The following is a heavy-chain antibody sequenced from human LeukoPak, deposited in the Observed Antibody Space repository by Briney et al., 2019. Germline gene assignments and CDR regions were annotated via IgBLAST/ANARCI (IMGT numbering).Heavy chain of an antibody. V-gene: IGHV3-21*01. D-gene: IGHD6-13*01. CDR2: ISSSSSYI. J-gene: IGHJ4*02. CDR3: ARDQGPDGYSSSWYSYYFDY. Sequence: KPGGSLRLSCAASGFTFSSYSMNWVRQAPGKGLEWVSSISSSSSYIYYADSVKGRFTISRGNAKNSLYLQMNSLRAEDTAVYYCARDQGPDGYSSSWYSYYFDYWGQGTLVTVSS. CDR1: GFTFSSYS.